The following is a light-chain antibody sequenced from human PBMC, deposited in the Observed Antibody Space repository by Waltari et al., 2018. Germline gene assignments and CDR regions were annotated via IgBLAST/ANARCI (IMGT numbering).Light chain of an antibody. CDR1: SIRRYY. J-gene: IGLJ2*01. Sequence: SSDLTQDPSLSVALGQKVRITCQGDSIRRYYASWYQQRPGQAPILVLYGPDNRPSWIPDRFSGSTSGNTASLTITGAQAEDEADYYCHSRETFSTRLFGGGTRLTV. CDR3: HSRETFSTRL. CDR2: GPD. V-gene: IGLV3-19*01.